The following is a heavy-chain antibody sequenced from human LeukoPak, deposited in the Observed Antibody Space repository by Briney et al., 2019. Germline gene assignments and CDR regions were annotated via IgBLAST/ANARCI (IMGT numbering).Heavy chain of an antibody. CDR3: ARGVVLGAPDTDYFDY. CDR1: GLSVSSNY. J-gene: IGHJ4*02. D-gene: IGHD3-16*01. CDR2: IYSGGGK. V-gene: IGHV3-66*01. Sequence: PGGSLRLSCAAFGLSVSSNYTSWVRQAPGMRPEWVSIIYSGGGKYYANSVEDRFTISRDSSKNTLYLQMNSLTVEDTAVYYCARGVVLGAPDTDYFDYWGQGTLVTVSS.